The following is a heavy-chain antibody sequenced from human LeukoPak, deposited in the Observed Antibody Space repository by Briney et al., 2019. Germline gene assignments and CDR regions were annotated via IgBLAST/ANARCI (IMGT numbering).Heavy chain of an antibody. Sequence: ASVKVSCKASGYTFASYGIIWVRQAPGQGLEWMGWISAYNGDTNYAQKLQGRVTMTTDTFTSTAYMELRSLRSDDTAVYYCARSDYADYWGPGTLVTVS. J-gene: IGHJ4*02. CDR1: GYTFASYG. V-gene: IGHV1-18*01. CDR2: ISAYNGDT. CDR3: ARSDYADY. D-gene: IGHD4-17*01.